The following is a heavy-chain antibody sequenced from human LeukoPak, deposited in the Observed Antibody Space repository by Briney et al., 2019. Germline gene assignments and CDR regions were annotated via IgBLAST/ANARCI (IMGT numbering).Heavy chain of an antibody. V-gene: IGHV4-59*01. CDR2: IYYSGST. Sequence: SETLSLTCTVSGGSISSYYWSWIRQPPGKGLEWIGYIYYSGSTNYNPSLKSRVTISVDTSKNQFSLKLSSVTAADTAVYYCARSADTAMVGYYFDYWGQGTLVTVSS. D-gene: IGHD5-18*01. CDR1: GGSISSYY. CDR3: ARSADTAMVGYYFDY. J-gene: IGHJ4*02.